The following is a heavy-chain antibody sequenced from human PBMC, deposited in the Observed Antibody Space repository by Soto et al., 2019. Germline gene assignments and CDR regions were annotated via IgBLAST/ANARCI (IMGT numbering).Heavy chain of an antibody. CDR3: ARDFSMVVVAPGY. V-gene: IGHV1-69*04. D-gene: IGHD3-22*01. J-gene: IGHJ4*02. CDR2: IIPILDVA. CDR1: GGTSSNYV. Sequence: SVKVSCKASGGTSSNYVISWVRQAPGQGLEWMGRIIPILDVANYAQKFQGRVTITADKSTSTAHMELRSLRSEDTAVYYCARDFSMVVVAPGYWGQGTLVTVPQ.